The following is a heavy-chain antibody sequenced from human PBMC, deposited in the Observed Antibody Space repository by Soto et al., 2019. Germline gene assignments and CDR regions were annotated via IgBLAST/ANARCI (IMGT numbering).Heavy chain of an antibody. D-gene: IGHD6-13*01. CDR3: AKLTAA. CDR2: ITSSGGGT. CDR1: GFTFSAYV. J-gene: IGHJ4*02. Sequence: GSVSVAWAASGFTFSAYVMSWVRQAPGKGLEWVSSITSSGGGTYYADSVKGRFTVSRDNSKNTVYLQMNSLRDEDTAVYYCAKLTAAWGQGTLVTIYS. V-gene: IGHV3-23*01.